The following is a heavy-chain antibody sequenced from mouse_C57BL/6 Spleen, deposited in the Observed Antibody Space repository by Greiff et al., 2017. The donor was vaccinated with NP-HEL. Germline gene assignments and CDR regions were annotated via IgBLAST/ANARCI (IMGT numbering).Heavy chain of an antibody. V-gene: IGHV1-26*01. CDR2: INPNNGGT. CDR3: ARWGNLRTYFDY. D-gene: IGHD1-1*01. Sequence: EVQLQQSGPELVKPGASVKISCKASGYTFTDYYMNWVKQSHGKSLEWIGDINPNNGGTSYNQKFKGKATLTVDKSSSTAYMELRSLTSEDSAVYYCARWGNLRTYFDYWGQGTTLTVSS. CDR1: GYTFTDYY. J-gene: IGHJ2*01.